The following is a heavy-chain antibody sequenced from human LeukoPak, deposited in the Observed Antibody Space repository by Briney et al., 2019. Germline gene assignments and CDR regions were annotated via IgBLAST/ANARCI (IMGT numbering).Heavy chain of an antibody. CDR3: ARGPSYGGGPGAFDI. J-gene: IGHJ3*02. V-gene: IGHV4-59*01. Sequence: SETLSLTCTVSGGSISSYYWSWIRQPPGKGLEWIGYIYYSGSTNYNPSLKSRVTISVDTSKNQFSLKLSSVTAADTAVYYCARGPSYGGGPGAFDIWGQGTMVTVSS. CDR1: GGSISSYY. CDR2: IYYSGST. D-gene: IGHD4-23*01.